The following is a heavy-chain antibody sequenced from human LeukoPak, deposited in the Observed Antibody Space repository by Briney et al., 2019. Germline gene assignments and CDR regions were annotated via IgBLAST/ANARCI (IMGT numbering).Heavy chain of an antibody. V-gene: IGHV3-74*01. CDR2: IDSDDGST. D-gene: IGHD3-22*01. J-gene: IGHJ3*02. CDR1: GFTFSRDW. CDR3: ARGDYYDGSGSFNDAFDS. Sequence: GGSLRLSCAASGFTFSRDWMHWVRQVPGKGLVWVSRIDSDDGSTSYADSVKGRFTISRDNAKNSLYLQMNSLRADDTAVYYCARGDYYDGSGSFNDAFDSWGQGTMVTV.